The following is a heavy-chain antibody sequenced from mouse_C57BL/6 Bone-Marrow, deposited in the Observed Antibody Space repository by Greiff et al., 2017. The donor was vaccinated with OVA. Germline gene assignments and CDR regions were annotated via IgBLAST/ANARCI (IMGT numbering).Heavy chain of an antibody. CDR3: ARGYGSPYYYARDY. Sequence: QVQLQQSGAELARPGASVKMSCKASGYTFTSYTMHWVKQRPGQGLEWIGYINPSSGYTKYNQKFKDKATLTADKSSSTAYMQLSSLTSEDSAVYYCARGYGSPYYYARDYWGQGTSVTVSS. J-gene: IGHJ4*01. D-gene: IGHD1-1*01. V-gene: IGHV1-4*01. CDR1: GYTFTSYT. CDR2: INPSSGYT.